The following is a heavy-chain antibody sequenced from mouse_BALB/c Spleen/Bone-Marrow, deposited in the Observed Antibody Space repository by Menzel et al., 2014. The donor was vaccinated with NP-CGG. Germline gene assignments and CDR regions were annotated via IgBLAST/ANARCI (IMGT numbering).Heavy chain of an antibody. CDR2: INPYNGDT. CDR1: GYSFTGYF. CDR3: VRRGLRGAWFAY. J-gene: IGHJ3*01. D-gene: IGHD2-4*01. V-gene: IGHV1-20*02. Sequence: VQLQQSGPELVKPGASVKISCKASGYSFTGYFMNWVMQSHGKSLEWIGRINPYNGDTFYNQKFKGKATLTVDKSSSTAHMELRSLASEDSAVYYCVRRGLRGAWFAYWGQGTLVTVSA.